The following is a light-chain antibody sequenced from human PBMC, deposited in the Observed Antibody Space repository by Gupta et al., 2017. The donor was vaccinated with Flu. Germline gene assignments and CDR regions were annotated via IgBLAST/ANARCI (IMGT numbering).Light chain of an antibody. V-gene: IGKV3-20*01. J-gene: IGKJ2*01. CDR1: QSVSSSY. Sequence: EIVLTQSPGTLSLSPGERATLSCRASQSVSSSYLAWYQQKPGQAPRLLIYAASSRATGIPDRFSGSGSGTEFTLTISRREPEDFAMYYCHQYCSSPRTFGQGTKLEIK. CDR3: HQYCSSPRT. CDR2: AAS.